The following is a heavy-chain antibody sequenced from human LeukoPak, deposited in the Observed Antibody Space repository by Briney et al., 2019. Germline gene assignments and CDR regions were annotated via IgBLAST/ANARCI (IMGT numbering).Heavy chain of an antibody. CDR2: IIPIFGTA. Sequence: SVKVSCKASGGTFSSYAISWVRQAPGQGLEWMGGIIPIFGTANYAQKFQGRVTITADESTSTAYMELSSLRSEDTAVYYCAGTGGYSYGPGGDWFDPWGQGTLVTVSS. J-gene: IGHJ5*02. CDR3: AGTGGYSYGPGGDWFDP. D-gene: IGHD5-18*01. CDR1: GGTFSSYA. V-gene: IGHV1-69*13.